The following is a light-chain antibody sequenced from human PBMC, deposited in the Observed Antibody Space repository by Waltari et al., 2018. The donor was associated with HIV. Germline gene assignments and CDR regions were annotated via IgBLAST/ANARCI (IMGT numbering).Light chain of an antibody. CDR1: ASDVGGYHH. V-gene: IGLV2-11*01. CDR2: DVN. CDR3: CSYAGSSYV. J-gene: IGLJ1*01. Sequence: QSALTQPRSVSGSPGQSVTLSCTGSASDVGGYHHVSWYQQHPGKAPKLLIYDVNKRPSGVPDRFSGSKSGNTASLTISGLQTEDEADYYCCSYAGSSYVFGTETKVTVL.